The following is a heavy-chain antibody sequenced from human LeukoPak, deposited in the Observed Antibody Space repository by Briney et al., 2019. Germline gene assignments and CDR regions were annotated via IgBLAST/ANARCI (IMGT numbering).Heavy chain of an antibody. CDR3: ARVPTVTFFDH. V-gene: IGHV4-59*12. CDR2: IYYSVST. D-gene: IGHD4-17*01. J-gene: IGHJ4*02. CDR1: GGSISNYY. Sequence: SETLSLTCTVSGGSISNYYWNWIRQPPGKGLEWIGSIYYSVSTYDNPSLKSRVTISVDTSKNQFSLKLSSVTAADTAVYYCARVPTVTFFDHWGQGTLVTVSS.